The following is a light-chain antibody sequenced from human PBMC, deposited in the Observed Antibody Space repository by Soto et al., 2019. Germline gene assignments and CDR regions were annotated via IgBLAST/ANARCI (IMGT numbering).Light chain of an antibody. Sequence: IVMTQSPATLSVSPGERATLSCRAGQTIYSNVAWYQQRPGQAPRLLIYRASTRATGVPARFSGSGSGTEFTLTISSLQSEDFALYYCLQHYTYPRTFGQGTKLEI. V-gene: IGKV3-15*01. CDR2: RAS. J-gene: IGKJ2*01. CDR1: QTIYSN. CDR3: LQHYTYPRT.